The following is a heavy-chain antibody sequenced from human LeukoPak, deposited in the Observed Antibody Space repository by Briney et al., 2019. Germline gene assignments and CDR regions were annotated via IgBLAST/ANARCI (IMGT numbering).Heavy chain of an antibody. J-gene: IGHJ4*02. V-gene: IGHV3-30*03. CDR1: GFTFSSYG. CDR2: ISYDGSNK. D-gene: IGHD3-10*01. Sequence: GGSLRLSCAASGFTFSSYGMHWVRQAPGKGLEWVAVISYDGSNKYYAGSVKGRFTISRDNSKNTLYLQMNSLRAEDTAVYYCVGLWFGELFYFDYWGQGTLVTVSS. CDR3: VGLWFGELFYFDY.